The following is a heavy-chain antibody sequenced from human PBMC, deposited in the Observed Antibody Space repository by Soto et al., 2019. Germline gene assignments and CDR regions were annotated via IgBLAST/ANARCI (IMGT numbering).Heavy chain of an antibody. CDR3: AKDRARYCGGGSCYSICDY. V-gene: IGHV3-30*18. Sequence: QVQLVESGGGVVQPGRSLRLSCAASGFTFSSYGMLGVRQAPGKGLEWVAVISYDGSNKYYEDSVKGRFTISRDNSKNTLYLQMNSLRAEDTAVYYCAKDRARYCGGGSCYSICDYWGQGTLVTVSS. D-gene: IGHD2-15*01. CDR2: ISYDGSNK. CDR1: GFTFSSYG. J-gene: IGHJ4*02.